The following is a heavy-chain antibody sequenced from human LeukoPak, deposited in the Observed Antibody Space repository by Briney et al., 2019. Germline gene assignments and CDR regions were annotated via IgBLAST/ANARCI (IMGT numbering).Heavy chain of an antibody. V-gene: IGHV4-34*01. CDR3: ARGSAEEGYQSPLITMVRGVITGYYYYYYMDV. D-gene: IGHD3-10*01. J-gene: IGHJ6*03. Sequence: SETLSLTCAVYGGSFSGYYWSWIRQPPGKGLEWIGEINHSGSTNYNPSLKSRVTISVDTSKNQFSLKLSSVTAADTAVYYCARGSAEEGYQSPLITMVRGVITGYYYYYYMDVWGKGTTVTISS. CDR1: GGSFSGYY. CDR2: INHSGST.